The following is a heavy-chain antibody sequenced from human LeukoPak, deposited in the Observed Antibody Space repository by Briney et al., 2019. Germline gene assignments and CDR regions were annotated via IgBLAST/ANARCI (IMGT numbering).Heavy chain of an antibody. CDR1: GYTFTSYG. J-gene: IGHJ3*02. V-gene: IGHV1-18*01. Sequence: ASVKVSCKASGYTFTSYGISWVRQAPGQGLEWMGWISAYNGNTNYAQKLQGRVTMTTDTSTSTAYMGLRSLRSDDTAVYYCARDMQWVWQPDAFDIWGQGTIVTVSS. CDR3: ARDMQWVWQPDAFDI. D-gene: IGHD6-19*01. CDR2: ISAYNGNT.